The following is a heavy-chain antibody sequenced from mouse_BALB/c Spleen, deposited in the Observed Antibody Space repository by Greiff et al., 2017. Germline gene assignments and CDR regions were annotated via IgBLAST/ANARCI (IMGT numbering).Heavy chain of an antibody. CDR1: GFAFSSYD. CDR3: ARRAYYGNSYAMDY. D-gene: IGHD2-10*01. CDR2: ISSGGGST. Sequence: EVHLVESGGGLVKPGGSLKLSCAASGFAFSSYDMSWVRQTPEKRLEWVAYISSGGGSTYYPDTVKGRFTISRDNAKNTLYLQMSSLKSEDTAMYYCARRAYYGNSYAMDYWGQGTSVTVSS. V-gene: IGHV5-12-1*01. J-gene: IGHJ4*01.